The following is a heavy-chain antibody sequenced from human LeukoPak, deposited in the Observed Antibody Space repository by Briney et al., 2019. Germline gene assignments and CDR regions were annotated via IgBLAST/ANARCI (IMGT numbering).Heavy chain of an antibody. CDR1: GFTFSSYA. V-gene: IGHV3-23*01. CDR3: AKDDHGYRNFDY. J-gene: IGHJ4*02. CDR2: ISGRAAIT. Sequence: GGSLRLSCAASGFTFSSYAMSWVRQAPGKGLEWVSAISGRAAITYYADSVKGRFTISRDNSKNTLYLQMNSLRAEDTALYYCAKDDHGYRNFDYWGQGTLVTVSS. D-gene: IGHD5-18*01.